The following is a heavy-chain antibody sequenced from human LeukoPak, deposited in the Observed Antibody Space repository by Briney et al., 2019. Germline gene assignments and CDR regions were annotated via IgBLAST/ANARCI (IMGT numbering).Heavy chain of an antibody. CDR2: IYPGDSDT. J-gene: IGHJ4*02. D-gene: IGHD2-15*01. CDR1: GYSFTSYW. CDR3: ARLPYCSGGSCYFYFDY. Sequence: GESLKISCKGSGYSFTSYWIGWVRQMPGKCLEWMGIIYPGDSDTRYSPSFQGQVTISADKSISTAYLQWSSLKASDTAMYYCARLPYCSGGSCYFYFDYWGQGTLVTVSS. V-gene: IGHV5-51*01.